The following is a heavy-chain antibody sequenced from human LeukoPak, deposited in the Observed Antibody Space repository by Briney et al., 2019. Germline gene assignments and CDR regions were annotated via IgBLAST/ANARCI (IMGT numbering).Heavy chain of an antibody. V-gene: IGHV6-1*01. CDR1: GDSVSSNSAA. J-gene: IGHJ4*02. CDR3: ARELRRNFDY. CDR2: TYYRSRWYS. Sequence: SQTLSLTCAISGDSVSSNSAAWNWIRQSPSRGLEWLGRTYYRSRWYSDYAVSLKSRITIIPDTSKNQFSLQLNPVILEDTAVYFCARELRRNFDYWDQGSLVTVS.